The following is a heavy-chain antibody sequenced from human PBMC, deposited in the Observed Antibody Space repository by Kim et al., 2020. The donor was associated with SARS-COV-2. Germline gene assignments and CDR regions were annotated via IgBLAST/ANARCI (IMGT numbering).Heavy chain of an antibody. CDR1: GGSISSSSYY. CDR3: ANYCLEYSSSPHPGY. V-gene: IGHV4-39*01. J-gene: IGHJ4*02. D-gene: IGHD6-6*01. CDR2: IYYSGST. Sequence: SETLSLTCTVSGGSISSSSYYWGWIRQPPGKGLEWIGSIYYSGSTYYNPSLKSRVTISVDTSKNQFSLKLSSVTAADTAIYYCANYCLEYSSSPHPGYWGQGTLVTVSS.